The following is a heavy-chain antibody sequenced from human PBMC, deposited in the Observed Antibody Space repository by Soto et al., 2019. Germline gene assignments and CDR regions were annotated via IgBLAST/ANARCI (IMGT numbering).Heavy chain of an antibody. CDR3: ARGPIFYGAPDY. CDR1: GFTVSSNY. Sequence: GGSLRLSCAASGFTVSSNYMSWVRQAPGKGLEWVSVIYSGVSTYYADFVKGRFTISRDSSKNTLYLQMNSLRAEDTAVYYCARGPIFYGAPDYWGQGTLVTVSS. J-gene: IGHJ4*02. V-gene: IGHV3-66*01. D-gene: IGHD4-17*01. CDR2: IYSGVST.